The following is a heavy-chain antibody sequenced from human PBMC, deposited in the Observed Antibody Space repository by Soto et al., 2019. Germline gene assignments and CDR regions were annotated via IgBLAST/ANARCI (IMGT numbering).Heavy chain of an antibody. CDR3: ARHYDSSGYSAEAFQH. V-gene: IGHV4-59*01. Sequence: SETLSLTCTVPGGSISSYYWSWIRQPPGKGLEWIGYIYYSGSTNYNPSLKSRVTISVDTSKNPFSLKLSSVTAADTAVYYCARHYDSSGYSAEAFQHWGQGTLVTVS. CDR1: GGSISSYY. CDR2: IYYSGST. J-gene: IGHJ1*01. D-gene: IGHD3-22*01.